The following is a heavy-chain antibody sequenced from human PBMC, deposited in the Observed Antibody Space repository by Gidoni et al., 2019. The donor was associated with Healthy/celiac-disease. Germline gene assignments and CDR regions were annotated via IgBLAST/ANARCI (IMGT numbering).Heavy chain of an antibody. CDR2: IYPGDSDT. D-gene: IGHD1-26*01. V-gene: IGHV5-51*01. CDR1: GSSFTCYW. CDR3: ARRGAGASDY. Sequence: EVQLVRSGAEVQKHGASLKPFGKGSGSSFTCYWIGGVCQMPGNGLEWMGIIYPGDSDTRYSPSFQGQVTISADKSISTAYLQWSSLKASDTAMYYCARRGAGASDYWGQGTLVTVSS. J-gene: IGHJ4*02.